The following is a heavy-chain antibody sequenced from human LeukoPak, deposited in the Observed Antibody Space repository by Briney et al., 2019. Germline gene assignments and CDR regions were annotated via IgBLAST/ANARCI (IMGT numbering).Heavy chain of an antibody. CDR3: AKGGTIPCDGDCHRVKYYFDY. CDR1: GFTFSSYA. D-gene: IGHD2-21*02. Sequence: GGSLRLSCAASGFTFSSYAMSWVRQAPGKGLEWVSAIRGSGGSTYYADSVKGRFTISRDNSKNTLYLQMNSLRAEDTAVYYCAKGGTIPCDGDCHRVKYYFDYWGQGTLVTVSS. V-gene: IGHV3-23*01. J-gene: IGHJ4*02. CDR2: IRGSGGST.